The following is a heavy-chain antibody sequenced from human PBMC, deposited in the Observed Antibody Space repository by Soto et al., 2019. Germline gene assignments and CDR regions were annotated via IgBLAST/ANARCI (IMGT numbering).Heavy chain of an antibody. CDR2: IYYSGST. CDR3: ARVCPVVTAQTTDYFDY. J-gene: IGHJ4*02. D-gene: IGHD2-21*02. CDR1: GGSISSGDYY. V-gene: IGHV4-30-4*01. Sequence: QVQLQESGPGLVKPSQTLSLTCTVSGGSISSGDYYWSWIRQPPGKGLEWIGYIYYSGSTYYNPSLKSRVTISVDTSKHQFSLKLSSVTAADTAVYYCARVCPVVTAQTTDYFDYWGQGTLVTVSS.